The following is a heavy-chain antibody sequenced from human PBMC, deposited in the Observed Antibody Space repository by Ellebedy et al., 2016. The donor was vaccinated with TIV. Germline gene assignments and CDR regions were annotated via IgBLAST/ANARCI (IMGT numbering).Heavy chain of an antibody. CDR1: GGSISSYY. J-gene: IGHJ3*02. CDR3: ATQSYYGFWSGYYRGDNDAFDI. D-gene: IGHD3-3*01. V-gene: IGHV4-59*08. CDR2: IYYSGNT. Sequence: MPSETLSLTCTVSGGSISSYYWSWIRQPPGKGLEWIGYIYYSGNTNYNPSLKSRVTISVDTSKNQFSLKLSSVTAADTAVYYCATQSYYGFWSGYYRGDNDAFDIWGQGTMVTVSS.